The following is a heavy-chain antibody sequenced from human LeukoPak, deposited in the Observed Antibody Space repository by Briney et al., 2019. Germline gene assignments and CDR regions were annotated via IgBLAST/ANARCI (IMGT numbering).Heavy chain of an antibody. D-gene: IGHD3-22*01. CDR1: GYTFTSYG. Sequence: ASVKVSRKASGYTFTSYGISWVRQAPGQGLEWMGWISAYNGNTNYAQKLQGRVTMTTDTSTSTAYMELRSLRSDDTAVYYCARVAVNTTIYYYYYMDVWGKGTTVTVSS. CDR2: ISAYNGNT. V-gene: IGHV1-18*01. CDR3: ARVAVNTTIYYYYYMDV. J-gene: IGHJ6*03.